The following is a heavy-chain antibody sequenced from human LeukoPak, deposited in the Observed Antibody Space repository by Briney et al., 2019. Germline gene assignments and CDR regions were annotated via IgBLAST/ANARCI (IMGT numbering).Heavy chain of an antibody. CDR3: ATAWGDSSGWYVGDY. CDR1: GFTFSNAW. Sequence: GGSLRLSCAGSGFTFSNAWMNWVRQAPGKGLEWVAVISYDGSHKYYVDSVKGRFTISRDNSENALYLQMNSLRGEDTAVYYCATAWGDSSGWYVGDYWGQGTLVTVSS. V-gene: IGHV3-30*03. D-gene: IGHD6-19*01. J-gene: IGHJ4*02. CDR2: ISYDGSHK.